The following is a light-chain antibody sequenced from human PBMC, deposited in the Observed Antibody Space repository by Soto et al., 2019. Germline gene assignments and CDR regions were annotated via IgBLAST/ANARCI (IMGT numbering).Light chain of an antibody. CDR3: QQYNNWPVT. CDR1: QSVTSN. Sequence: EIVMTQSPATLSVSPGERVTFSCRASQSVTSNLAWYQHKPGQAPRLLIYGASTGATGISARFSGSGSGTECTLTINSLQSEDFAIYYCQQYNNWPVTFGGGTKVEIK. J-gene: IGKJ4*01. CDR2: GAS. V-gene: IGKV3-15*01.